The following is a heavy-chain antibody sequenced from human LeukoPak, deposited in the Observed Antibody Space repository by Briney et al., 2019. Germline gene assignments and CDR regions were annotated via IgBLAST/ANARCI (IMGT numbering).Heavy chain of an antibody. CDR1: GITFSSFD. CDR2: ISELGKT. D-gene: IGHD3-3*01. J-gene: IGHJ3*02. V-gene: IGHV3-23*01. CDR3: AKLPTVFGVADSFDI. Sequence: PGGSLRLPCEASGITFSSFDLSWIRQAPGKGLEWISAISELGKTEYSYSVRGRVTIFRENSENTLYLQMSSLRDEETAVYYCAKLPTVFGVADSFDIWGQGTLVTVSS.